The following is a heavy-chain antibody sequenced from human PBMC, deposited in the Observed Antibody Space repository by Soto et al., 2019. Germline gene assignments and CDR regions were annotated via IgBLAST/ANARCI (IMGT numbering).Heavy chain of an antibody. CDR1: GGTFGSYT. J-gene: IGHJ4*02. CDR2: IIPVLGIA. D-gene: IGHD3-9*01. V-gene: IGHV1-69*04. Sequence: QVQLVQSGAEVKKPGSSVKVSCKASGGTFGSYTISWVRQAPGQGLEWMGRIIPVLGIANYAQNFQGRVTITADKSTRTAYMELSSLRSEDTAMYYCARDPILTGYRVDYWGQGTLVTVSS. CDR3: ARDPILTGYRVDY.